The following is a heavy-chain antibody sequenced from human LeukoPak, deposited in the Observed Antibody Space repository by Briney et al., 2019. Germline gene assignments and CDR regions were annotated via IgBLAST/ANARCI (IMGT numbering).Heavy chain of an antibody. Sequence: PSEPLSLTCTVSGGPISSYYWSWIRQPPGKGLEWIGYIYYSGSTNYHPSLKSRVTISVDTSKHQFSLKLISVLATDAAVYYWARRGGAAAGTYFDYWGQGTLVTVSS. CDR3: ARRGGAAAGTYFDY. D-gene: IGHD6-13*01. CDR1: GGPISSYY. V-gene: IGHV4-59*08. J-gene: IGHJ4*02. CDR2: IYYSGST.